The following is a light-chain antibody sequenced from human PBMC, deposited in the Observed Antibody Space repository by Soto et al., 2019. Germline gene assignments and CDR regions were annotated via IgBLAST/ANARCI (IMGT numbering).Light chain of an antibody. Sequence: ESVFTRSPGTLSRTPGERSPLSFRASQSVSNNYLAWYQQKPGQAPRLLISGVSNRATGTPDRFSGSGSGTDFTLTISSLEPEDFEVFYCHQYGISHPTCGPGTKGDIK. CDR3: HQYGISHPT. V-gene: IGKV3-20*01. J-gene: IGKJ1*01. CDR1: QSVSNNY. CDR2: GVS.